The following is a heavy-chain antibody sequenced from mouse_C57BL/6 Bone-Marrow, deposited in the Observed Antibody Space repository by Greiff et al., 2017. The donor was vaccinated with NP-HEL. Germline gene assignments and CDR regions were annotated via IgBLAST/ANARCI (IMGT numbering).Heavy chain of an antibody. Sequence: VMLVESGPGLVQPSQSLSITCTVSGFSLTSYGVHWVRQSPGKGLEWLGVIWSGGRTDYNAAFISRLSISKDNSKSQVFFKMNSLQADDTAIYYWARNYGVVATRDAMDYWGQGTSVTVSS. V-gene: IGHV2-2*01. CDR3: ARNYGVVATRDAMDY. CDR1: GFSLTSYG. D-gene: IGHD1-1*01. CDR2: IWSGGRT. J-gene: IGHJ4*01.